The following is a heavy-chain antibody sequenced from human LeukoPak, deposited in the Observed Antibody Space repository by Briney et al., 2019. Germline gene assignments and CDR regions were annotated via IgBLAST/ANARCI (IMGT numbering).Heavy chain of an antibody. CDR3: AVMDGRHGVDY. CDR1: GYTFTSYG. CDR2: ISAYNGNT. Sequence: ASVKVSRKASGYTFTSYGISWVRQAPGQGLEWMGWISAYNGNTNYAQKLQGRVTTTTDTSTSTAYTELRSLRSDDTAVYYCAVMDGRHGVDYWGQGTLVTVSS. J-gene: IGHJ4*02. D-gene: IGHD2-8*01. V-gene: IGHV1-18*01.